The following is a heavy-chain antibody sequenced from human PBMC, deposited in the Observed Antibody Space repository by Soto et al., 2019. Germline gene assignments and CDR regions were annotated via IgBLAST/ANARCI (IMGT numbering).Heavy chain of an antibody. J-gene: IGHJ6*02. CDR3: ARVINSYGYYHGMDV. Sequence: QLQLQESGSGLVKPSQTLSLTCAVSGGSISSGGYSWSWIRQPPGKGLEWIGYIYHSGSTYYNPSLKSRVTISVDRSKNQFSLKLSSVTAADTAVYYCARVINSYGYYHGMDVWGQGTTVTVSS. D-gene: IGHD5-18*01. CDR2: IYHSGST. V-gene: IGHV4-30-2*01. CDR1: GGSISSGGYS.